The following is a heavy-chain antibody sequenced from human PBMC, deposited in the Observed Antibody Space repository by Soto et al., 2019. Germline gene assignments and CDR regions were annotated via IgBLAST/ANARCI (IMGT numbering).Heavy chain of an antibody. CDR2: IYTAGGT. V-gene: IGHV3-53*02. D-gene: IGHD2-2*01. CDR3: ARALPVAKGGFDP. Sequence: EVQLVETGGGLIQPGGSLRLSCAASGFTVSNTYMTWVRQPPGKGLECVSVIYTAGGTNYADSVKGRFIISRDNSKNTLYLQMNSLRAKDTAVYYCARALPVAKGGFDPWGQGTLVTVSS. J-gene: IGHJ5*02. CDR1: GFTVSNTY.